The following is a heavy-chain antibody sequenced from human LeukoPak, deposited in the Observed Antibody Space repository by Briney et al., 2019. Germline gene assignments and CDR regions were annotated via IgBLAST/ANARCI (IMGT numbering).Heavy chain of an antibody. J-gene: IGHJ4*02. V-gene: IGHV4-31*02. Sequence: SQTLSPTWTVAGGSISSGGYCWSWIRQHPGKGLEWIGHIFYSRSTYYNPSLKRRVSISVDTSKNQLSLKLSSVSAADTGVYYWARGPEWLHFDYWGQGTLVTVSS. CDR1: GGSISSGGYC. D-gene: IGHD5-12*01. CDR2: IFYSRST. CDR3: ARGPEWLHFDY.